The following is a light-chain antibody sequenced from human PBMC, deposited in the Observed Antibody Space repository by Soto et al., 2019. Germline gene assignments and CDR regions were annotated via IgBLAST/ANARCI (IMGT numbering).Light chain of an antibody. CDR1: SSNIGPNT. CDR2: SSN. CDR3: AVWDDSLNGLV. J-gene: IGLJ2*01. V-gene: IGLV1-44*01. Sequence: QAVVTQPPSASGTPGQRVTISCSGSSSNIGPNTVNWYQQVPGTAPKLLIYSSNQRPSGVPDRFSGSKSGTSASLAISGLQSEDEADYYCAVWDDSLNGLVFGGGTKLTVL.